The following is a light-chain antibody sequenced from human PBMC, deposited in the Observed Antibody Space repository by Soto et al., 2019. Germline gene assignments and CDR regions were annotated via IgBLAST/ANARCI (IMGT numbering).Light chain of an antibody. V-gene: IGLV1-44*01. Sequence: QSVLTQPPSASGTPGQRVTSSCSGSSSNIGSKTVNWYQQLPGTAPKLLIYSNYQRPSGVPDQFSGSKSGTSASLAISGLQSEDESGSYCSACGSSRTGYVFVTGTKVTVL. J-gene: IGLJ1*01. CDR2: SNY. CDR1: SSNIGSKT. CDR3: SACGSSRTGYV.